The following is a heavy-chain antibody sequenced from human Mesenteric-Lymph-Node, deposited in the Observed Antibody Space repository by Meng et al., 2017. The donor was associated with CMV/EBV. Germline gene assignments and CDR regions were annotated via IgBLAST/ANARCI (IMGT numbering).Heavy chain of an antibody. J-gene: IGHJ4*02. D-gene: IGHD3-9*01. V-gene: IGHV4-34*01. Sequence: GQLHQWGAGLLRPSEALSVTCAVYVGSFSGYYWNWIRQSPEKGLEWIGEINHSGSTTYNPSFTSRIIISVDTSTNQISLNMSSVTAADTAVYYCARGSSYDILTGYFDYWGQGALVTVSS. CDR2: INHSGST. CDR1: VGSFSGYY. CDR3: ARGSSYDILTGYFDY.